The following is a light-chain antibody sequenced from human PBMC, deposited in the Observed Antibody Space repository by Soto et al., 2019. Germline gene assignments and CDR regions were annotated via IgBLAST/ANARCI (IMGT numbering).Light chain of an antibody. V-gene: IGLV2-8*01. Sequence: QSVLTQPPSASGSPGQSVTVSCTGTTSDIGGYNFVSWYQQHPGKAPKLMIYEVNKRPSGVPDRFSGSKSGNTASLTVSGLHADDEADYYCSSYAGSNNLVFGGGTKLTVL. J-gene: IGLJ2*01. CDR3: SSYAGSNNLV. CDR2: EVN. CDR1: TSDIGGYNF.